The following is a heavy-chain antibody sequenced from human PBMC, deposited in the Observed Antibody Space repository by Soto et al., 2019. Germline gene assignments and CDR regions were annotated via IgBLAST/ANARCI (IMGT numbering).Heavy chain of an antibody. Sequence: QITLKESGPTLVKPTQTLTLTCTFSGFSLSTSGVGVGWIRQPPGKALEWLALIYWDDDKRYSPSLKSRLTTTQDTPKNQVVLTMTNMDPVDTATYYCAHRPSYCSGGSCYSGFDYWGQGTLVTVSS. CDR2: IYWDDDK. V-gene: IGHV2-5*02. CDR3: AHRPSYCSGGSCYSGFDY. J-gene: IGHJ4*02. D-gene: IGHD2-15*01. CDR1: GFSLSTSGVG.